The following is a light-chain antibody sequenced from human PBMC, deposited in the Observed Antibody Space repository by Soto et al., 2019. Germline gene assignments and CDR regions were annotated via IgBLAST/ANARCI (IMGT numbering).Light chain of an antibody. CDR1: SRYVGSYNL. V-gene: IGLV2-23*02. CDR3: CSYAGSSTFV. J-gene: IGLJ1*01. Sequence: QSVLTQPASVSGSPGQSITISFAETSRYVGSYNLVSWYQQHPGKAPKLMIYEVSKRPSGVSNRFSGSKSGNTASLTISGLQAEDEADYYCCSYAGSSTFVFGTGTKVTVL. CDR2: EVS.